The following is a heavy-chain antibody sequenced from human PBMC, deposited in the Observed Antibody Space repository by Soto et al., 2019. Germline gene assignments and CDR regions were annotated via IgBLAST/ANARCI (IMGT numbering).Heavy chain of an antibody. J-gene: IGHJ5*01. Sequence: QITLKESGPSLVKPTQTLTLTCTFSGFSLTNTGVTVGWIRQPPGKALGCLALVYWHDDKRYNPSLRNRPTIAKDTSKNRVVLTLANVGPVDTATYYCAHSHFEILTGPFDSWGRGTLVTVSS. CDR3: AHSHFEILTGPFDS. D-gene: IGHD3-9*01. CDR2: VYWHDDK. V-gene: IGHV2-5*01. CDR1: GFSLTNTGVT.